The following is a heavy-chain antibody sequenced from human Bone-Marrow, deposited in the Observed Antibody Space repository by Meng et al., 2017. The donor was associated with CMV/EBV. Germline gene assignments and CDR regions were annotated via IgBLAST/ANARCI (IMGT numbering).Heavy chain of an antibody. CDR3: ARGFRLLPVH. CDR2: VNDSGST. J-gene: IGHJ4*02. V-gene: IGHV4-34*01. CDR1: SGSFSGYY. D-gene: IGHD2-15*01. Sequence: GSLRLSCAVYSGSFSGYYWSWIRQPPGEGLEWIGDVNDSGSTNHNPSLKSRVTISVDTSKNQFSLKVNSVTAADTAIYYCARGFRLLPVHWGQGMLVTVSS.